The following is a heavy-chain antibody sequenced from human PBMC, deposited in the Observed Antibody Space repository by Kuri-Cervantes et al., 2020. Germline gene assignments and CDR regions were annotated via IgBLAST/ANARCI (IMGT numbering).Heavy chain of an antibody. D-gene: IGHD1-26*01. CDR2: ISYDGSNK. V-gene: IGHV3-30-3*01. Sequence: GGSLRLSCAASGFTFSSYAMHWVRQAPGKGLEWVAVISYDGSNKYYADSVKGRFTISRDNSKNTLYLQMNSLRAEDTAVYYCARGSKNVWGLLIGGYFQRWGQGTLVTVSS. J-gene: IGHJ1*01. CDR3: ARGSKNVWGLLIGGYFQR. CDR1: GFTFSSYA.